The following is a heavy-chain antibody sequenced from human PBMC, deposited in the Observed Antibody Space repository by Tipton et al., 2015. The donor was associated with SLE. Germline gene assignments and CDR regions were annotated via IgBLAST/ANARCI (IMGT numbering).Heavy chain of an antibody. CDR2: IYYSGST. CDR1: GGSISSYY. V-gene: IGHV4-59*01. Sequence: TLSLTCTVSGGSISSYYWSWIRQPPGKGLVWIGYIYYSGSTNYNPSLKSRVTISVDTSRNQFSLKLSSVPAADTAVYYCARDGGDYWYFDLWGRGTLVTVSS. J-gene: IGHJ2*01. CDR3: ARDGGDYWYFDL. D-gene: IGHD2-21*01.